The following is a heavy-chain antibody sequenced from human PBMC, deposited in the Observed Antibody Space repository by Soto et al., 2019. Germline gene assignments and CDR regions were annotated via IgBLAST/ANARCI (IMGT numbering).Heavy chain of an antibody. CDR1: GYTFTSYG. CDR3: ARSLSSVTTSWFDP. J-gene: IGHJ5*02. V-gene: IGHV1-18*01. Sequence: QVQLVQSGAEVKKPGASVKVSCKASGYTFTSYGISWVRQAPGQGLEWMGWISAYNGNTNYAQKLQGRVTMTTDTSRTTAYMELRSLRSDDTAVNYCARSLSSVTTSWFDPWGQGTLVTVSS. D-gene: IGHD4-17*01. CDR2: ISAYNGNT.